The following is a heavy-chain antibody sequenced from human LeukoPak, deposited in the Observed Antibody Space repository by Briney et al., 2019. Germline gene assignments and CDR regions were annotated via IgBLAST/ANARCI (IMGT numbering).Heavy chain of an antibody. CDR3: ARETTEADDY. CDR1: GYTFNIHY. CDR2: INSNSGAT. J-gene: IGHJ4*02. D-gene: IGHD1-1*01. Sequence: ASVKVSCKASGYTFNIHYIHWVRQAPGQGLEWVGWINSNSGATQYAQKFQGRVIMTTDTSITTVYMELSRLTSDGTAVYYCARETTEADDYWGQGTLVTVSS. V-gene: IGHV1-2*02.